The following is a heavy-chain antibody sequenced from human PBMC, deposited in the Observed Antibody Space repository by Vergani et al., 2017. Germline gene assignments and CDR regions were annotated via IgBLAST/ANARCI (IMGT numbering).Heavy chain of an antibody. Sequence: EVQLLESGGDLVQPGGSLRLSCAASGFTFNHYAMNWVRQAPGKGLEWVSGISGSGGSTYYAGSVKGRFTISRDNAKNTLFLQMNSLRAEDTAVYYCARARKFRFGVVWENWFDPWGQGTLVTVSS. CDR1: GFTFNHYA. CDR2: ISGSGGST. J-gene: IGHJ5*02. CDR3: ARARKFRFGVVWENWFDP. V-gene: IGHV3-23*01. D-gene: IGHD3-3*01.